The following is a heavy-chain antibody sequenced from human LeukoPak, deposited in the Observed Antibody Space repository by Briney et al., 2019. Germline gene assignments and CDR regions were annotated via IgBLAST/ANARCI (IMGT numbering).Heavy chain of an antibody. CDR1: GYSISSGYY. CDR2: IYHSGST. D-gene: IGHD6-13*01. J-gene: IGHJ4*02. Sequence: SETLSLTCTVSGYSISSGYYWGWIRQPPGKGLEWIGSIYHSGSTYYNPSLKSRVTISVDTSKNQFSLKLSSVTAADTAVYYCARYAADWGQGTLVTVSS. CDR3: ARYAAD. V-gene: IGHV4-38-2*02.